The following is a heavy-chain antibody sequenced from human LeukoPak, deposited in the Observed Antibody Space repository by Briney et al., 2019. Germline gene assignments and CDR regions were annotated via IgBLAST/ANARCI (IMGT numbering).Heavy chain of an antibody. J-gene: IGHJ4*02. Sequence: SETLSLTCAVYGGSFSGYYWSWIRQPPGKGLEWIGEINHSGSTNYNPSLKSRVTISVDTSKNQFSLKLSSVTAADTAVYYCARGILHYGGNSRTYYFDYWGQGTLVTASS. CDR1: GGSFSGYY. CDR2: INHSGST. D-gene: IGHD4-23*01. V-gene: IGHV4-34*01. CDR3: ARGILHYGGNSRTYYFDY.